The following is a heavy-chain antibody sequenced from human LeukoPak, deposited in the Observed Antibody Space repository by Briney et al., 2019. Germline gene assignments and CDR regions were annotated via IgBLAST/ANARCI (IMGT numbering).Heavy chain of an antibody. V-gene: IGHV3-33*08. J-gene: IGHJ4*02. Sequence: PGGSLRLSCVASGLTVSNHWMSWVRQAPGKGLEWVAVIWYDGSNKYYADSVKGRFTISRDNSKNTLYLQMHSLRAEDTAVYYCARDYYDSSGYNSHDYWGQGTLVTVSS. CDR2: IWYDGSNK. D-gene: IGHD3-22*01. CDR1: GLTVSNHW. CDR3: ARDYYDSSGYNSHDY.